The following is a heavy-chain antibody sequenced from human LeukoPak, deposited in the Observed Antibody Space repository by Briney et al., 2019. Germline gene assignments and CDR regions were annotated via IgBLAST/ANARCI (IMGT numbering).Heavy chain of an antibody. J-gene: IGHJ4*02. CDR3: ARDLRPPNGASDH. D-gene: IGHD1-26*01. CDR1: GFTFSSYA. Sequence: GGSLRLSCAASGFTFSSYAMSWVRQTPGKGLEWVSAIRGSGGSTYYADSVKGRFTISRDNAKNSLYLQMNNLRADDTAAYYCARDLRPPNGASDHWGQGTLVTVSS. CDR2: IRGSGGST. V-gene: IGHV3-23*01.